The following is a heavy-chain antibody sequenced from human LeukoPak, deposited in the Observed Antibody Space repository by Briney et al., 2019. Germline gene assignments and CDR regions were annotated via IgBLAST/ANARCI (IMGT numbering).Heavy chain of an antibody. V-gene: IGHV4-59*01. CDR3: ARATRDYYYYMDV. CDR2: IYYSGST. Sequence: SETLSLTCTVSGGSISSYYWSWIRQPPGKGLEWIGYIYYSGSTNYNPSLKSRVTISVDTSKNQFSLKLSSVTAADTAVYYCARATRDYYYYMDVWGKGTTVIVSS. CDR1: GGSISSYY. J-gene: IGHJ6*03.